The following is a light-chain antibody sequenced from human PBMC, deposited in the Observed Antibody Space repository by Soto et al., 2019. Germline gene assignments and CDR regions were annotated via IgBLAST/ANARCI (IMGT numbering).Light chain of an antibody. Sequence: EIVLTQSPGTRSLSPGERATLSWRASQSVSNNYLAWYQQKPGHAPRLLIYGASNRATGIPDRFSGSGSGTDFTLTISRMEPEDFAVYYCQQYGSSGTFGQGTKVDIK. CDR2: GAS. CDR3: QQYGSSGT. J-gene: IGKJ1*01. V-gene: IGKV3-20*01. CDR1: QSVSNNY.